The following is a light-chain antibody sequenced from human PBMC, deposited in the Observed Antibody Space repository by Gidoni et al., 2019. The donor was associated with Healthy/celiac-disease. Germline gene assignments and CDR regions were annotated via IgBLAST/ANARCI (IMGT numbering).Light chain of an antibody. Sequence: SYELTQPPSVSVSPGQTASIPCSEDKLGDKYACWYQQKPGQSPVLVIYQDSKRPSGIPERFSGSNSGNTATLTISGTQAMDEADYYCQAWDSSSVVFGGGTKLTVL. CDR3: QAWDSSSVV. CDR2: QDS. J-gene: IGLJ2*01. V-gene: IGLV3-1*01. CDR1: KLGDKY.